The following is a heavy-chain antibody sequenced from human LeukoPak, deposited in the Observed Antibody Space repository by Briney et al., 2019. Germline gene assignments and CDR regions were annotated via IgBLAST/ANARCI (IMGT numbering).Heavy chain of an antibody. CDR3: AKSNGYGLIHI. CDR1: GYSISSVYY. V-gene: IGHV4-38-2*02. Sequence: PSETLSLTCTVSGYSISSVYYWGLILQPPGKVLGWMGNIFYIGSTYYGPSLKSRLTISLDTSRNQLSLKLNSVTAVDTPVYYCAKSNGYGLIHIWGQGTMLNVSS. J-gene: IGHJ3*02. CDR2: IFYIGST. D-gene: IGHD3-10*01.